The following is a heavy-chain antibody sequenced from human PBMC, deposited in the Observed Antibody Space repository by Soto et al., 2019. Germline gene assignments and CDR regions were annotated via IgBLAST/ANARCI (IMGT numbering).Heavy chain of an antibody. Sequence: ASAKVSCKASGYTFTSYAMHWVRQAPGQRLEWMGWINAGNGNTKYSQKFQGRVTITRDTSASTAYMELSSLRSEDTAVYYCARVSNGQLDYYYGMDVWGQGTTVTVSS. D-gene: IGHD5-18*01. J-gene: IGHJ6*02. CDR1: GYTFTSYA. CDR3: ARVSNGQLDYYYGMDV. CDR2: INAGNGNT. V-gene: IGHV1-3*01.